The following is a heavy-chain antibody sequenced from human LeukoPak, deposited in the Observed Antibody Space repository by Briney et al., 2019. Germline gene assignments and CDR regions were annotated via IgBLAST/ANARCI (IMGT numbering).Heavy chain of an antibody. CDR3: ATDRYYYYGMDV. V-gene: IGHV1-24*01. Sequence: ASVKVSCKVSGYTLTELSMHWVRQAPGKGLEWMGGFDPEDGETIYAQKFQGRVTMTEDTSTDTAYMELSSLRSEDTAVYYCATDRYYYYGMDVWGQGTTATVSS. J-gene: IGHJ6*02. CDR2: FDPEDGET. CDR1: GYTLTELS.